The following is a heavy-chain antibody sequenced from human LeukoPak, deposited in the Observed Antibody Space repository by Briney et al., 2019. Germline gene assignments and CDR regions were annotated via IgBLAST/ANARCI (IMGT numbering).Heavy chain of an antibody. CDR3: ARADSSSWTGGYYFDY. J-gene: IGHJ4*02. CDR1: GGSISSSSYY. V-gene: IGHV4-39*07. Sequence: SETLSLTCTVSGGSISSSSYYWGWIRQPPGKGLEWIGSIYYSGSTYYNPSLKSRVTTSVDTSKNQFSLKLSSVTAADTAVYYCARADSSSWTGGYYFDYWGQGTLVTVSS. D-gene: IGHD6-13*01. CDR2: IYYSGST.